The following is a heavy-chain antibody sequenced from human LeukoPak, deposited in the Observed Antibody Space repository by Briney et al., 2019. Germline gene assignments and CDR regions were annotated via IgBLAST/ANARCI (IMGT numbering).Heavy chain of an antibody. CDR3: ASGPRFGDY. D-gene: IGHD3-10*01. CDR2: IKQDGSEK. CDR1: GFTFSSYW. J-gene: IGHJ4*02. Sequence: GGSLRLSCTGSGFTFSSYWMTWVRQTPGKGLEWVANIKQDGSEKYYVDSVKGRFTISRDNAKNSLYLQMNSLRVEDTAVYYCASGPRFGDYWGQGTLVTVSS. V-gene: IGHV3-7*03.